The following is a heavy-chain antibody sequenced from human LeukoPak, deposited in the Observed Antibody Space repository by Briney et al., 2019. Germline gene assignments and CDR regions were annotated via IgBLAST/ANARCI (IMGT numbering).Heavy chain of an antibody. CDR2: IYPGDSDT. CDR3: ARLAAATLYLFDY. CDR1: GYSFTSYW. V-gene: IGHV5-51*01. J-gene: IGHJ4*02. D-gene: IGHD6-25*01. Sequence: GESLQISCQGSGYSFTSYWIGWVRQMPGKGLEWMGIIYPGDSDTRYSPSFQGQVTISADKSISTAYLQWGSLKASDTAMYYCARLAAATLYLFDYWGQGTLVTVSS.